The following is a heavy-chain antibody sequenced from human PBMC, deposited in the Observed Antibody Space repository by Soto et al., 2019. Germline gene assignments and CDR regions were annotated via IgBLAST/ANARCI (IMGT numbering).Heavy chain of an antibody. V-gene: IGHV4-39*01. J-gene: IGHJ5*02. CDR1: GDSISNSRFY. CDR3: ARDFFDSSDYTTNWFDP. CDR2: IYHTGNA. Sequence: SETLSLTCSVSGDSISNSRFYWAWIRQPPGEGLEWIGSIYHTGNAYYKPSLKSRVTISVDTSKNQLSLKLTSVNAADAVLYYCARDFFDSSDYTTNWFDPWGQGTLVTVSS. D-gene: IGHD3-22*01.